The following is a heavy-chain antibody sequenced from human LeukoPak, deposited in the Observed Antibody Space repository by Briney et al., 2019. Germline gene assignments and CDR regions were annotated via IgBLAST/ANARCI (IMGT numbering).Heavy chain of an antibody. Sequence: GASVKVSCKASGYTFSNYYIHWVRQAPGQGLEWMGIINPSGGSTIYAQKFQGRVTMTRDTSTSTVYMELNSLRSEDTAVYYCERGIYYDSSGYSASDIWGQGTMVTVSS. CDR3: ERGIYYDSSGYSASDI. V-gene: IGHV1-46*01. J-gene: IGHJ3*02. CDR2: INPSGGST. CDR1: GYTFSNYY. D-gene: IGHD3-22*01.